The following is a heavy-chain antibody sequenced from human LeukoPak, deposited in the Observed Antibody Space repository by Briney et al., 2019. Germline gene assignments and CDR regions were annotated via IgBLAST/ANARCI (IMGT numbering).Heavy chain of an antibody. CDR1: GFTFSNAW. J-gene: IGHJ4*02. V-gene: IGHV3-15*01. Sequence: GGSLRLSCAASGFTFSNAWMSWVRQAPGKGLEWVGRIKSKTDGWTTDYAAPVKGRFTISRDDSKNTLYLQMNSLKTEDTAVYYRTTDLGYVWGSYRYFLHWGQGTLVTVSS. CDR3: TTDLGYVWGSYRYFLH. CDR2: IKSKTDGWTT. D-gene: IGHD3-16*02.